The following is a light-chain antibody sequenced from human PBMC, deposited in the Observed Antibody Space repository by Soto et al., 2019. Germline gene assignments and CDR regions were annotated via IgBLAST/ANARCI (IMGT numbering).Light chain of an antibody. V-gene: IGKV3-20*01. Sequence: PGERATLSCRASQTVSSARLAWFQQKPGQAPRLLIYGASSRAPGIPDRFSGSGSETDFTLTITRLESEDFAVYYCQQYNNWPPVTFGPGTKVDI. CDR1: QTVSSAR. CDR3: QQYNNWPPVT. J-gene: IGKJ3*01. CDR2: GAS.